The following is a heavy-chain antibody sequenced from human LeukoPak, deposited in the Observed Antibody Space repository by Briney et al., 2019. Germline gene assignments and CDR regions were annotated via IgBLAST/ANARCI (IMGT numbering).Heavy chain of an antibody. CDR3: ARETYGSGSYYWSY. Sequence: SVTVSCKASGGTFSSYAISWVRQAPGQGLEWMGRIIPILGIANYAQKFQGRVTITADKSTSTAYMELSSLRSEDTAVYYCARETYGSGSYYWSYWGQGTLVTVSS. CDR1: GGTFSSYA. J-gene: IGHJ4*02. CDR2: IIPILGIA. D-gene: IGHD3-10*01. V-gene: IGHV1-69*04.